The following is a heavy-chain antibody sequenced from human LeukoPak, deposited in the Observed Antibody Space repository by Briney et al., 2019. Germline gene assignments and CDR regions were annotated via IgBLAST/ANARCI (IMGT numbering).Heavy chain of an antibody. J-gene: IGHJ5*02. Sequence: SETLSLTCTVCVDSISSYYWSWLRQPRGKGLEGIGHISYSWSTNYNPSLKSRVTISVDTSKNQFSLKLSSVSAANTAVYYCARGGSGYALNWFDPWGQGTLVTVSS. D-gene: IGHD5-12*01. CDR1: VDSISSYY. CDR2: ISYSWST. CDR3: ARGGSGYALNWFDP. V-gene: IGHV4-59*01.